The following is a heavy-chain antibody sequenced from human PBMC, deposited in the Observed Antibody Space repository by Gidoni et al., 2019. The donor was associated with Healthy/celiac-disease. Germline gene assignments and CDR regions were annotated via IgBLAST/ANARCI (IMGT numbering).Heavy chain of an antibody. V-gene: IGHV3-30-3*01. Sequence: QVQLVESGGGGVQPGRSLRLSCPASGFTFSSYAMHWVRQAPGKGLEWVAVKSYDGSNKYYADSVKGRFTISRDNSKNTLYLQMNSLRAEDTAVYYCARERLGARPTYFDYWGQGTLVTVSS. D-gene: IGHD6-6*01. CDR2: KSYDGSNK. CDR1: GFTFSSYA. CDR3: ARERLGARPTYFDY. J-gene: IGHJ4*02.